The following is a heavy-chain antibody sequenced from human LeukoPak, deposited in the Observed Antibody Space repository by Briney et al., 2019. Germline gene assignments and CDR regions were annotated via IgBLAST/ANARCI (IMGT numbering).Heavy chain of an antibody. Sequence: GGSLRLSCAASGFTFSSYEMNWVRQAPGKGLEWISYISSSGSVIHYADSVKGRFTISRDNAKNSLYLQMNSLRAEDTAVYYCAREVGVRGAKDAFDIWGQGTMVTVSP. V-gene: IGHV3-48*03. J-gene: IGHJ3*02. CDR1: GFTFSSYE. CDR2: ISSSGSVI. CDR3: AREVGVRGAKDAFDI. D-gene: IGHD3-10*01.